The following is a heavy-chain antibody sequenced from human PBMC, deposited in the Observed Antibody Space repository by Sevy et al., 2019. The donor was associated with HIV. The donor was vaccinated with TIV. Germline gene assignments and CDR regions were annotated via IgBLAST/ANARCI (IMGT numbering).Heavy chain of an antibody. J-gene: IGHJ6*02. CDR1: GGSISSYY. CDR3: ARDAGHRGGYYYGMDV. V-gene: IGHV4-59*01. Sequence: SETLSLTCTVSGGSISSYYWSWIRQPPGKGLEWIGYIYYSGSTNYNPSLKSRVTISVDTSKNQFSLNLSSVTAADTAVYYCARDAGHRGGYYYGMDVWGQGTTVTVSS. CDR2: IYYSGST. D-gene: IGHD3-10*01.